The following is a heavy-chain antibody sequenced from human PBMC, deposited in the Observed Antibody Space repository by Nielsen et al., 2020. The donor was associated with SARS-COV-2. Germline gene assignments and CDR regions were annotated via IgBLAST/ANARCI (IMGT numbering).Heavy chain of an antibody. V-gene: IGHV4-59*08. CDR2: IYYSGST. Sequence: SETLSLTCTVSGGSISSYYWSWIRQPPGKGLEWIGYIYYSGSTNYNPSLKSRVTISVDTSKNQFSLKRSSVTAADTAVYYCARLNGDYAVGYYFDYWGQGTLVTVSS. CDR3: ARLNGDYAVGYYFDY. CDR1: GGSISSYY. J-gene: IGHJ4*02. D-gene: IGHD4-17*01.